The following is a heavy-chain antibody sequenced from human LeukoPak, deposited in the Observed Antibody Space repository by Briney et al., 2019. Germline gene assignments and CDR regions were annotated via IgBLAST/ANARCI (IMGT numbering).Heavy chain of an antibody. CDR1: GFTFSSYE. CDR2: ISSSGSTI. D-gene: IGHD2-2*01. CDR3: ASPSSYYYYYMDV. V-gene: IGHV3-48*03. Sequence: GGSLRPSCAASGFTFSSYEMNWVRQAPGKGLEWVSYISSSGSTIYYADSVKGRFTISRDNAKNSLYLQMNSLRAEDTAVYYCASPSSYYYYYMDVWGKGTTVTVSS. J-gene: IGHJ6*03.